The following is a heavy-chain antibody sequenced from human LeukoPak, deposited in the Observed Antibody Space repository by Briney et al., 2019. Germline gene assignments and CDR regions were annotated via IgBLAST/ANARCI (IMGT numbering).Heavy chain of an antibody. CDR3: AKIGSLGPYYFDY. J-gene: IGHJ4*02. Sequence: GRSLRLSCAASGFIFRNYGMSWVRQAPGKGLEWVSTISGSGGSTYYADSVKGRLTISRDNSKNTLYLQMNSLRAEDTAVYYCAKIGSLGPYYFDYWGQGTLVTVSS. CDR1: GFIFRNYG. CDR2: ISGSGGST. D-gene: IGHD1-26*01. V-gene: IGHV3-23*01.